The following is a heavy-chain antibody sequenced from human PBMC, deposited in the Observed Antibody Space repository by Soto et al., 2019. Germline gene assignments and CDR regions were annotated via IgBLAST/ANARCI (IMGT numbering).Heavy chain of an antibody. CDR1: GYTFTSYY. J-gene: IGHJ4*02. CDR2: INASGGST. V-gene: IGHV1-46*01. D-gene: IGHD6-13*01. Sequence: GASVKVSCKASGYTFTSYYMHWVRQAPGQGLEWMGIINASGGSTSYAQKFQGRVTMTRDTSASTAYMELSSLRSEDTAVYYCARSSSWYVFDYWGQGTLVTVSS. CDR3: ARSSSWYVFDY.